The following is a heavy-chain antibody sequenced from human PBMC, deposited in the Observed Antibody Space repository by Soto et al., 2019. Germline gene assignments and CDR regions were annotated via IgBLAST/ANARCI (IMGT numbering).Heavy chain of an antibody. J-gene: IGHJ4*02. CDR2: ISAGAVAT. V-gene: IGHV3-23*01. Sequence: GGALRLSCAASGFTFSSYAMSWVRQAPGKGLEWVSAISAGAVATNYADSVKGRFTISRDNSKNTLYLQMNSLRAEDTAVYYCAKGRESSGSYRPFDYWGQGALVTVSS. CDR3: AKGRESSGSYRPFDY. D-gene: IGHD3-22*01. CDR1: GFTFSSYA.